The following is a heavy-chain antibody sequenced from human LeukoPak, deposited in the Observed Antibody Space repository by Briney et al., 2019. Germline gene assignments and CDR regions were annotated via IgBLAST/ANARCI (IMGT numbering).Heavy chain of an antibody. Sequence: GESLKISCKGSGYSFTTYWIGWVRQMPGKGLEWMAIIYPGDSDTRYSPSFQGQVTISADKSINTAYLQWSSLKASDTAMYYCARRVVNNRNWYFDLWGRGTLVTVSS. CDR1: GYSFTTYW. V-gene: IGHV5-51*01. CDR3: ARRVVNNRNWYFDL. D-gene: IGHD4-23*01. CDR2: IYPGDSDT. J-gene: IGHJ2*01.